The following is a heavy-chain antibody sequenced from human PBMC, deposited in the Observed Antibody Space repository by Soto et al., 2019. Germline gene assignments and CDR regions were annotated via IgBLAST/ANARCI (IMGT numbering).Heavy chain of an antibody. V-gene: IGHV3-21*01. Sequence: EVQLVESGGGLVKPGGSLRLSCAASGFTFSSYSMNWVRQAPGKGLEWVSSISSSSSYIYYADSVKGRFTISRDNAKNSRYLQMNSLRAEDTAVYYCARDPRRSYWYFDLWGRGTLVTVSS. CDR2: ISSSSSYI. CDR3: ARDPRRSYWYFDL. CDR1: GFTFSSYS. J-gene: IGHJ2*01.